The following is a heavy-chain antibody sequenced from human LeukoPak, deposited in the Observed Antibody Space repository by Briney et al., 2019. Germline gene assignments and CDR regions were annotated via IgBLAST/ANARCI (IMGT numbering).Heavy chain of an antibody. D-gene: IGHD5-12*01. CDR1: GYTFTSYA. Sequence: ASVKVSCKASGYTFTSYAMHWVRQAPGQRLEWMGWINAGNGNTKYSQKFQGRVTITRDTSASTAYMELRSLRSEDTAVYYCARDRSGYDRIPSYWGQGTLVTVSS. J-gene: IGHJ4*02. CDR3: ARDRSGYDRIPSY. V-gene: IGHV1-3*01. CDR2: INAGNGNT.